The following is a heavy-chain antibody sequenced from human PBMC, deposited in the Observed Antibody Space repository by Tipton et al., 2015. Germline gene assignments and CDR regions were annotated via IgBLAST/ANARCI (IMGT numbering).Heavy chain of an antibody. Sequence: QLVQSGPEVKKPGASVKVSCKASGYTFTGYYMHWVRQAPGQGLEWMGWINPNSGGTNYAQKFQGRVTMTRDASISTAYMELSRLRSDDTAVYYCAGSGLPQGLRLVYWGQGTLVTVSS. J-gene: IGHJ4*02. CDR3: AGSGLPQGLRLVY. D-gene: IGHD5-12*01. V-gene: IGHV1-2*02. CDR1: GYTFTGYY. CDR2: INPNSGGT.